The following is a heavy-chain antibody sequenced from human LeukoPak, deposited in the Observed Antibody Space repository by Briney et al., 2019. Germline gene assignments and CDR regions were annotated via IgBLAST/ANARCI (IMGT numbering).Heavy chain of an antibody. CDR3: ARGFHGYCSSTSCQDFDY. CDR2: IYPGDSDT. D-gene: IGHD2-2*03. J-gene: IGHJ4*02. CDR1: GYSFTSYW. Sequence: GESLKISCKGSGYSFTSYWIGWVRQMPGKGLEWMGIIYPGDSDTRYSPSFQGQVTISADKSISTAYLQWSSLKASDTAMYYCARGFHGYCSSTSCQDFDYWGQGTLVTVSS. V-gene: IGHV5-51*01.